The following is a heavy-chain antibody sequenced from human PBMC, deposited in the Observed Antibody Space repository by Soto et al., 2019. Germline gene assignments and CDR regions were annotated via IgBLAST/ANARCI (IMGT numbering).Heavy chain of an antibody. CDR3: ASGEGDLDCSSTSCNIPANGMDV. D-gene: IGHD2-2*01. CDR1: GGTFSSYA. CDR2: IIPIFGTA. Sequence: GASVKVSCKASGGTFSSYAISWVRQAPGQGLEWMGGIIPIFGTANYAQKFQGRVTITADESTSTAYMELSSLRSEDTAVYYCASGEGDLDCSSTSCNIPANGMDVWGQGTTVTVSS. J-gene: IGHJ6*02. V-gene: IGHV1-69*13.